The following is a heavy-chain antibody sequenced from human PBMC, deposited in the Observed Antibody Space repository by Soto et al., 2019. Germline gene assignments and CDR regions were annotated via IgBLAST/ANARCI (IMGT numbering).Heavy chain of an antibody. V-gene: IGHV4-59*08. CDR2: IYNSGST. D-gene: IGHD3-3*01. CDR3: ARVGYDFWSVEDGMDV. J-gene: IGHJ6*02. Sequence: SETLSLTCTVSGGSISSYYWSWIRQPPGKGLEWIGFIYNSGSTNYNPSLKSRVTISMDTSKNQYSLILSSVTVADTAVYYCARVGYDFWSVEDGMDVWGQGTTVTV. CDR1: GGSISSYY.